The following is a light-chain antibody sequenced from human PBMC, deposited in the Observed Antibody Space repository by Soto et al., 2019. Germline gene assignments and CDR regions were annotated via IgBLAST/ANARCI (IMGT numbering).Light chain of an antibody. Sequence: PGERVTLSCRASQSVSSSYLTWYQQKPGQAPRLLIYGASTRATSIPARFSGSGSGTDFTLTISSLQPEDFAVYYCQQDYNLHSYTFGQGTKLEIK. CDR2: GAS. J-gene: IGKJ2*01. CDR3: QQDYNLHSYT. CDR1: QSVSSSY. V-gene: IGKV3D-7*01.